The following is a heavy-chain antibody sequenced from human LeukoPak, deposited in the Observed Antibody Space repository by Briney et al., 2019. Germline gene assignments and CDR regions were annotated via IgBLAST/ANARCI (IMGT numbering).Heavy chain of an antibody. J-gene: IGHJ3*02. CDR2: IYYSGST. CDR3: ARAKRGRPGAFDI. Sequence: SETLSLTCTVSGGSISSYYWSWIRQPPGKGLEWIGYIYYSGSTNYNPSLKSRVTISVDTSKNQFSLKLSSVTAADTAVYYCARAKRGRPGAFDIWGQGTMVTVSS. D-gene: IGHD2-15*01. V-gene: IGHV4-59*01. CDR1: GGSISSYY.